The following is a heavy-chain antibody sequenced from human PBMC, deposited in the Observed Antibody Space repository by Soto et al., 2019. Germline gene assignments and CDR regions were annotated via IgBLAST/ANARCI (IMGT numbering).Heavy chain of an antibody. CDR3: ARDPSYGDYSYYGMDV. CDR1: GASINGGGYY. V-gene: IGHV4-31*03. CDR2: IYYSGNT. Sequence: QVQLQESGPGLVKPSQTLSLTCTVSGASINGGGYYWSWIRQHPGKGLEWIGSIYYSGNTYYSPSLKRRVTISVDTSKTHFSLRLTAVTAADTAVYYCARDPSYGDYSYYGMDVWGQGTTVTVSS. D-gene: IGHD4-17*01. J-gene: IGHJ6*02.